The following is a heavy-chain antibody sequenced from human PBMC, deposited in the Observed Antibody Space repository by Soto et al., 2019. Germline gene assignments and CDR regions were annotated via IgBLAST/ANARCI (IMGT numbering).Heavy chain of an antibody. Sequence: LQLVQSGTEVKEPGSSVKFSCKASGGTFSTSSFVWVRQGPGQGLEWMGGIIPIFTRTNFAQKFQGRVTFSADESTRTTYMELRSLTSEDTAIYYCARDVVRSTAGDSWGQGTLVTVSS. CDR1: GGTFSTSS. V-gene: IGHV1-69*01. J-gene: IGHJ4*02. D-gene: IGHD2-15*01. CDR3: ARDVVRSTAGDS. CDR2: IIPIFTRT.